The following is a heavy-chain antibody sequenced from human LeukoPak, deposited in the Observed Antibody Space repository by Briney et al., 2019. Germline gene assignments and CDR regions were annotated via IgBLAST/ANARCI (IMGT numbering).Heavy chain of an antibody. Sequence: GESLKISCKGSGYSFSNYWIGWVRQMPGKDLEWMGIRYSGDSDTRYSPSFQGQVTISADKSISTAYLQWSSLKASDTAMYYCARPRRDGYNYDAFDIWGQGTMVTVSS. D-gene: IGHD5-24*01. V-gene: IGHV5-51*01. J-gene: IGHJ3*02. CDR3: ARPRRDGYNYDAFDI. CDR2: RYSGDSDT. CDR1: GYSFSNYW.